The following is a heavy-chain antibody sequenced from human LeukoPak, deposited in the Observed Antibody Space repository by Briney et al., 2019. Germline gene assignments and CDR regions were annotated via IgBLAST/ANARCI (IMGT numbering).Heavy chain of an antibody. D-gene: IGHD3-10*01. J-gene: IGHJ4*02. CDR3: AKDRRAGSYDY. CDR1: GFTFGSYD. V-gene: IGHV3-23*01. Sequence: GGSLRLSCAASGFTFGSYDMSWVRQAPGKGLEWVSAISGSGGSTYYADSVKGRFTISRDNSKNTLYLQMNSLRAEDTAVYYCAKDRRAGSYDYWGQGTLVTVSS. CDR2: ISGSGGST.